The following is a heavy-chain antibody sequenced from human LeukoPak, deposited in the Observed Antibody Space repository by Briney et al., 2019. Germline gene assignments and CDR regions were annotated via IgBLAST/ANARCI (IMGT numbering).Heavy chain of an antibody. CDR2: IIPIFGTA. V-gene: IGHV1-69*01. CDR3: ARDRYGSGSYLVDY. J-gene: IGHJ4*02. D-gene: IGHD3-10*01. CDR1: GGTFNNSA. Sequence: SVKVSCKTSGGTFNNSAISWVRQAPGQGLEWMGGIIPIFGTANYAQKFQGRVTITADESTSTAYMELSSLRSEDTAVYYCARDRYGSGSYLVDYWGQGTLVTVSS.